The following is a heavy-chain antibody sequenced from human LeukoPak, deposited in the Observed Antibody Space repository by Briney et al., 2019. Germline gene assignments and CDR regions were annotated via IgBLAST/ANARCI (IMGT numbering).Heavy chain of an antibody. D-gene: IGHD2-2*01. J-gene: IGHJ3*02. CDR1: GYTFTGYD. CDR3: ARGAIGYCSSTSCPHDAFDI. V-gene: IGHV1-2*02. CDR2: INPNSGGT. Sequence: GASVKVSCKASGYTFTGYDMHWVRQAPGQGLEWMGWINPNSGGTNYAQKFQGRVTMTRDTSISTAYMELSRLRSDDTAVYYCARGAIGYCSSTSCPHDAFDIWGQGTMVTVSS.